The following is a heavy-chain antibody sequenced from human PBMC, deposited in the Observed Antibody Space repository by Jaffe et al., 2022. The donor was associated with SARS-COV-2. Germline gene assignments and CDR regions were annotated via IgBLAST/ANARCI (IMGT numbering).Heavy chain of an antibody. J-gene: IGHJ5*02. V-gene: IGHV4-31*03. CDR3: ARAPLRSPRLDWFDP. CDR2: IYYSGIT. CDR1: GVSISTSYY. Sequence: QVQLQESGPGLVTPSQTLSLTCTVSGVSISTSYYWSWIRQHPGKGLEWIGSIYYSGITYYNPSLKSRVTISVDTSKNQFSLMLRSVTAADTAVYYCARAPLRSPRLDWFDPWGQGTLVSVSS. D-gene: IGHD3-16*01.